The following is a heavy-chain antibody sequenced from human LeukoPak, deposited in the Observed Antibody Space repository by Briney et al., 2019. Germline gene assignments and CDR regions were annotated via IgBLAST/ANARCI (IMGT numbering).Heavy chain of an antibody. CDR3: TKDATPANSMWDYFDH. CDR1: GFTFGNFG. CDR2: IGGNGVDT. D-gene: IGHD1-26*01. J-gene: IGHJ4*02. V-gene: IGHV3-23*01. Sequence: GGSLRLSCAASGFTFGNFGMSWVRQTPGKGPEWVSGIGGNGVDTQYIDSVKGRFTVSRDNSRNTLYLQLNSLRDEDTAVYYCTKDATPANSMWDYFDHWGQGSLVTVSS.